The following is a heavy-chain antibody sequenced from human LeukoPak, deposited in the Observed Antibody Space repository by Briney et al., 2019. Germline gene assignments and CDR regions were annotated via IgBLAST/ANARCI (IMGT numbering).Heavy chain of an antibody. V-gene: IGHV1-3*01. CDR2: INAGNGNT. Sequence: ASVKVSCKASGYTFTSYAMHWVRQAPGQRLEWIGWINAGNGNTEYSQKFQGRVTITRDTSASTAYMELSSLRSEDTAVYYCARGHVLLWFGELDYWGQGTLVTVSS. CDR3: ARGHVLLWFGELDY. J-gene: IGHJ4*02. CDR1: GYTFTSYA. D-gene: IGHD3-10*01.